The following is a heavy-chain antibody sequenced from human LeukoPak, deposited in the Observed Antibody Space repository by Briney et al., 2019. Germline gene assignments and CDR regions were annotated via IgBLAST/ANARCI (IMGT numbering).Heavy chain of an antibody. CDR3: ARVIAARERAWFGELRLYYYYYMDV. D-gene: IGHD3-10*01. CDR1: GFTVSSNY. J-gene: IGHJ6*03. Sequence: GGSLRLSCAASGFTVSSNYMSWVRQAPGKGLEWVSIIYSGGSTYYADSVKGRFTISRDNSKSTLYLQMNSLRAEDTAVYYCARVIAARERAWFGELRLYYYYYMDVWGKGTTVTISS. CDR2: IYSGGST. V-gene: IGHV3-66*01.